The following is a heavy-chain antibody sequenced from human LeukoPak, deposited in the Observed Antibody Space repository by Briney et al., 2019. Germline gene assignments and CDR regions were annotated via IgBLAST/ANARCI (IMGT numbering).Heavy chain of an antibody. J-gene: IGHJ4*02. CDR3: ARALYGDYVNFDY. CDR1: DGSINTYY. CDR2: ITYIGST. V-gene: IGHV4-59*07. Sequence: PSDTLSLTCTVSDGSINTYYWSWIRQPAGEGLEWIGYITYIGSTNYNPSLKSRVTISVDTSKNQFSLNLSSVTAADAAVYYCARALYGDYVNFDYWGQGTLVTVSS. D-gene: IGHD4-17*01.